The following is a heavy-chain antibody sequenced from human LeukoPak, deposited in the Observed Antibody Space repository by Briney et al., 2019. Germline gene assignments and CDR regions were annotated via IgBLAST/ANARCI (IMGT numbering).Heavy chain of an antibody. J-gene: IGHJ4*02. CDR1: GGSISSYY. CDR2: IYTSGST. V-gene: IGHV4-4*07. CDR3: ARRGSSWYFDY. D-gene: IGHD6-13*01. Sequence: SSETLSLTCSVSGGSISSYYWSWIRQPAGKGLEWIGRIYTSGSTNYNPSLKSRVTMSIDMSKNQFSLKLSSVTAADTAVYYCARRGSSWYFDYWGQGTLVTVS.